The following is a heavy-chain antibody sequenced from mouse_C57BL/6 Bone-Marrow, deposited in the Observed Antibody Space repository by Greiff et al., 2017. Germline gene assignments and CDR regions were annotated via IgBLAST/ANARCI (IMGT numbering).Heavy chain of an antibody. Sequence: QVQLQQPGAELVRPGSSVKLSCKASGYTFTSYWMHWVKQRPIQGLEWIGNIDPSDSETHYNQKFKDKATLTVDKSSSTAYMQLSSLTSEDSAVXYCARRGGSSHWYFDVWGTGTTVTVSS. V-gene: IGHV1-52*01. D-gene: IGHD1-1*01. CDR1: GYTFTSYW. J-gene: IGHJ1*03. CDR2: IDPSDSET. CDR3: ARRGGSSHWYFDV.